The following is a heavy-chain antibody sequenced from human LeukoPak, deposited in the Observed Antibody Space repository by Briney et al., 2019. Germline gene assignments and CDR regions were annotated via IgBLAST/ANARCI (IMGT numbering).Heavy chain of an antibody. CDR2: ITSGGAP. V-gene: IGHV3-23*01. D-gene: IGHD2-2*01. CDR1: GFTFSNYA. Sequence: GGSLRLSCAASGFTFSNYAVMWVRQAPGQGLEWVSAITSGGAPRYADSVKGRFTISRDNSKNTLYLQMNSLSAEDTAVYYCAKVETSGGANCYALDYWGQGTLVTVSS. J-gene: IGHJ4*02. CDR3: AKVETSGGANCYALDY.